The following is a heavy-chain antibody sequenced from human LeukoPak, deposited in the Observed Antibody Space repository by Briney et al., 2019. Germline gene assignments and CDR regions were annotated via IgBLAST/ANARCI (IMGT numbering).Heavy chain of an antibody. D-gene: IGHD6-19*01. J-gene: IGHJ6*02. CDR1: GFTFSSYG. Sequence: GGSLRLSCAASGFTFSSYGMHWVRQAPGKGLEWVSGISWNSGSIGYADSVKGRFTISRDNAKNSLYLQMNSLRAEDTALYYCAKDMAPGIAVAGDYYGMDVWGQGTTVTVSS. CDR2: ISWNSGSI. CDR3: AKDMAPGIAVAGDYYGMDV. V-gene: IGHV3-9*01.